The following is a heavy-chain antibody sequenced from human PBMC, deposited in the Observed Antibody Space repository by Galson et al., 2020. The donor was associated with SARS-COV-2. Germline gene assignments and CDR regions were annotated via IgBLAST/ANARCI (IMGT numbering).Heavy chain of an antibody. CDR2: IDWDDDK. V-gene: IGHV2-70*11. CDR1: GFSLSTSGMC. J-gene: IGHJ6*02. Sequence: ESGPTLVKPTQTLTLTCTFSGFSLSTSGMCVSWIRQPPGKALEWLARIDWDDDKYYSTSLKTRLTISKDTSKKQVVLTMTNMDPVDTATYYCARIPHQDYYYGMDVWGQGTTVTVSS. CDR3: ARIPHQDYYYGMDV.